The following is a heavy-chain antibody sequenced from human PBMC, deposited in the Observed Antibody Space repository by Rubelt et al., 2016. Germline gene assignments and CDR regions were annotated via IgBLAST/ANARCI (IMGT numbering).Heavy chain of an antibody. CDR2: IYYSGST. V-gene: IGHV4-39*07. CDR3: ARAVSYYDSSGYGYYYYMDV. J-gene: IGHJ6*03. D-gene: IGHD3-22*01. Sequence: QLQLQESGPGLVKPSETLSLTCTVSGGSISSSSYYWGWIRQPPGTGLEWIGSIYYSGSTYYNPALKSRVPISVDTSKNQFSLKLSSVTAADTAVYYCARAVSYYDSSGYGYYYYMDVWGKGTTVTVSS. CDR1: GGSISSSSYY.